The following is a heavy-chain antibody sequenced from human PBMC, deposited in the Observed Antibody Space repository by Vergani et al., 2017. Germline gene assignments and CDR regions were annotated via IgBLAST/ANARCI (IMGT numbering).Heavy chain of an antibody. D-gene: IGHD2-15*01. CDR1: GFTFDTYT. V-gene: IGHV3-21*02. Sequence: EVQLLESGGGLVQPGGSRRLSCAGAGFTFDTYTMAYVRQAPGKGLEWVATISSGGGDIFYADSVKGRFTISRDNSNDALYLQMNSLRTDDTAVYYCARDLAYCHEGSCALWGQGSVVTVSS. CDR3: ARDLAYCHEGSCAL. CDR2: ISSGGGDI. J-gene: IGHJ4*02.